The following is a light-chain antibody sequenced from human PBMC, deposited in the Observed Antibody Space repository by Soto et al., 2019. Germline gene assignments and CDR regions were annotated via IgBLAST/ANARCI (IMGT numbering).Light chain of an antibody. CDR3: QQYNNWPPLT. Sequence: EIVMTQSPVTLSLSPRERATISCRASQSISSNLAWDQQKRGQAPRLLIYGASTSATGIPARFSGSGSGTELTLTSGSLQSEDFAVYYWQQYNNWPPLTFGGGTKVEIK. J-gene: IGKJ4*01. CDR1: QSISSN. CDR2: GAS. V-gene: IGKV3-15*01.